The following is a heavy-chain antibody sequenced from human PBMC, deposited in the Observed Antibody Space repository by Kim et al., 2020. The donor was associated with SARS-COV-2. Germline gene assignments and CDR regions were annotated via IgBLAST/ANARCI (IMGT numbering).Heavy chain of an antibody. Sequence: GRVTITADESTSTAYMELSSLRSEDTAVYYCARGQTIAMVRGVIIGYFDYWGQGTLVTVSS. CDR3: ARGQTIAMVRGVIIGYFDY. V-gene: IGHV1-69*01. J-gene: IGHJ4*02. D-gene: IGHD3-10*01.